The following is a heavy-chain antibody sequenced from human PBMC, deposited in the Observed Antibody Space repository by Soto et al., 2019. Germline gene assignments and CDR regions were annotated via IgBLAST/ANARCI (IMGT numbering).Heavy chain of an antibody. CDR3: TTDSRTTLPEIRFDY. Sequence: GGSLRLSCAASGFPFNNAWINWVRQVPGKGLEWDGRVKSKADGGSGDYAAPVKGRFVVSRDDSKDIVYLQMNSLKIEDTGVYYCTTDSRTTLPEIRFDYWGHGTQVTVSS. D-gene: IGHD1-26*01. J-gene: IGHJ4*01. V-gene: IGHV3-15*07. CDR2: VKSKADGGSG. CDR1: GFPFNNAW.